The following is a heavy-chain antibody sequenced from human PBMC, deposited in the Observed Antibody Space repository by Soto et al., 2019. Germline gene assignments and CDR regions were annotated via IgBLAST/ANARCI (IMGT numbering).Heavy chain of an antibody. V-gene: IGHV3-23*01. CDR1: GFAFSSYA. CDR2: ISGSGGST. D-gene: IGHD6-13*01. J-gene: IGHJ6*02. CDR3: AKLPRIAAAAHRDYYYGMDV. Sequence: EVQLLESGGGLEQPGGSLRLSCAASGFAFSSYAMSWVRQAPGKGLEWVSGISGSGGSTYSADSAKGRFTISRDNSKNTVYLQMNSLRAEDTAIYYCAKLPRIAAAAHRDYYYGMDVWGQGTTVTVSS.